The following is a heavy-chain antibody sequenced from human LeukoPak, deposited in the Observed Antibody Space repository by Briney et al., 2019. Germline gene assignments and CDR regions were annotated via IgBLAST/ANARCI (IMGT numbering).Heavy chain of an antibody. V-gene: IGHV4-59*01. Sequence: SETLSLTCTVSGGSRSSYYWSWIRQPSGKGLEWIGYIYYSGSTNYNPSLKSRVTISVDTSKNQFSLKLSSVTAADTAVYYCARDESSGWYGGYDYWGQGTLVTVSS. CDR1: GGSRSSYY. CDR2: IYYSGST. D-gene: IGHD6-19*01. CDR3: ARDESSGWYGGYDY. J-gene: IGHJ4*02.